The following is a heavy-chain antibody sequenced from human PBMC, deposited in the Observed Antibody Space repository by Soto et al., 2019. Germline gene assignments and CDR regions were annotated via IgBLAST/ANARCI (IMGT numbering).Heavy chain of an antibody. D-gene: IGHD4-17*01. J-gene: IGHJ3*02. CDR3: ASGQGADYGDYDAFDI. Sequence: QVQLVQSGAEVKKPGSSVKVSCKASGGTFSSYAISWVRQAPGQGLEWMGGIIPIFGTANYAQKFQGRVTITADESTSTAYMDLSSLRSEDTAAYSCASGQGADYGDYDAFDIWGQGTMVTVSS. V-gene: IGHV1-69*12. CDR2: IIPIFGTA. CDR1: GGTFSSYA.